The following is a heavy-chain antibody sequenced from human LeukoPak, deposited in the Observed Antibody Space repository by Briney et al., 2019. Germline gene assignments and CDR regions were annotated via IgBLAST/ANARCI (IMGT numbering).Heavy chain of an antibody. D-gene: IGHD2-8*01. CDR2: FYVDGRA. Sequence: PGGSLRLSCAASGFAVGGNYISWVRQAPGKGLEWVSIFYVDGRAFHVASVKGRFTMSRDTSKNTVDLQMNGLRAEDTAVYFCARDRRRLRGQNGDGDAFDIWGQGTRVTVSS. J-gene: IGHJ3*02. V-gene: IGHV3-53*01. CDR1: GFAVGGNY. CDR3: ARDRRRLRGQNGDGDAFDI.